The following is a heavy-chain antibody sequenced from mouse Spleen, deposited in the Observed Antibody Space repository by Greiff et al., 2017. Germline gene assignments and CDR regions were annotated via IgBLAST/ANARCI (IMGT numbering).Heavy chain of an antibody. J-gene: IGHJ3*01. V-gene: IGHV1-80*01. Sequence: QVQLKESGAELVKPGASVKISCKASGYAFSSYWMNWVKQRPGKGLEWIGQIYPGDGDTNYNGKFKGKATLTADKSSSTAYMQLSSLTSEDSAVYFCARRGTAGFAYWGQGTLVTVSA. CDR3: ARRGTAGFAY. CDR2: IYPGDGDT. CDR1: GYAFSSYW. D-gene: IGHD3-3*01.